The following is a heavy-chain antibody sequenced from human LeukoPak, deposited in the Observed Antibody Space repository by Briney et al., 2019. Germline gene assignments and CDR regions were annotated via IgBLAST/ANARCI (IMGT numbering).Heavy chain of an antibody. CDR3: ARLGDSSGYYAFDY. Sequence: SETLSLTCTVSGGSISSSNWWSWVRQPPGKGLEWIGEIYHSGSTNYNPSLKSRVTISVDKSRNQFSLKLSSVTAADTAVYYCARLGDSSGYYAFDYWGQGTLVTVSS. CDR1: GGSISSSNW. D-gene: IGHD3-22*01. V-gene: IGHV4-4*02. J-gene: IGHJ4*02. CDR2: IYHSGST.